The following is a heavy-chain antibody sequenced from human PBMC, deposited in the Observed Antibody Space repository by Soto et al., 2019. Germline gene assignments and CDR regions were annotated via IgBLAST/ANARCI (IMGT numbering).Heavy chain of an antibody. Sequence: ASVKVSCKASGYTFTSYAMHWVRQAPGQRLEWMGWINAGNGNTKYSQKFQGRVTITRDTSASTAYMELSSLRSEDTAVYYCARDRWELPHGDAFDIWGQGTMVTVSS. CDR1: GYTFTSYA. CDR3: ARDRWELPHGDAFDI. V-gene: IGHV1-3*01. J-gene: IGHJ3*02. D-gene: IGHD1-26*01. CDR2: INAGNGNT.